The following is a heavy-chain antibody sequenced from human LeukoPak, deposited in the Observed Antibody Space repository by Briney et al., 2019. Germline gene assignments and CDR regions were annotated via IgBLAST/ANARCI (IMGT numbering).Heavy chain of an antibody. Sequence: QPGGSLRLSCAASGFTFSRYWMHWVCQAPGKGLLWVSRINSDGSSIYYADSVKGRFTTSRDNAKNSLYLQMNSLRAEDTAVYYCGSGAGTAGFDYWGQGTLVTVSS. V-gene: IGHV3-74*01. J-gene: IGHJ4*02. CDR1: GFTFSRYW. D-gene: IGHD2-8*02. CDR3: GSGAGTAGFDY. CDR2: INSDGSSI.